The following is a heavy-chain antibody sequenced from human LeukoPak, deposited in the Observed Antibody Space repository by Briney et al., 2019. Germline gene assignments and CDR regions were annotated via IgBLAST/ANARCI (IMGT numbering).Heavy chain of an antibody. CDR3: ARGPKYYDILTGTRARGYWFDP. Sequence: SETLSLTCAVYGGSFSGYYWSWIRQPPGEGLEWIGEINHSGSTNYNPSLKSRVTISVDTSKNQFSLKLSSVTAADTAVYYCARGPKYYDILTGTRARGYWFDPWGQGTLVTVSS. D-gene: IGHD3-9*01. CDR1: GGSFSGYY. CDR2: INHSGST. J-gene: IGHJ5*02. V-gene: IGHV4-34*01.